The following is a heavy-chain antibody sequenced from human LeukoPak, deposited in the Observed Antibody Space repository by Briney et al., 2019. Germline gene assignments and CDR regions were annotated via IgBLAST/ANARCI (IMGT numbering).Heavy chain of an antibody. V-gene: IGHV4-61*01. CDR2: IYYSGST. J-gene: IGHJ6*02. D-gene: IGHD3-22*01. CDR1: GGSVNSGSYY. Sequence: SETLSLTCTVSGGSVNSGSYYWSWIRQPPGEGLEWIGYIYYSGSTNYNPSLKSRVTISVDTSKNQFSLKLSSVTAADTAVYYCARGIRAYDSSGYYYYGMDVWGQGTTVTVSS. CDR3: ARGIRAYDSSGYYYYGMDV.